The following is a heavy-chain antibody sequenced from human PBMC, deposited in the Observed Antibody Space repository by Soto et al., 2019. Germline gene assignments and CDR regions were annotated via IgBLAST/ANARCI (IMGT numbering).Heavy chain of an antibody. J-gene: IGHJ6*03. V-gene: IGHV1-18*01. Sequence: ASVKVSCKASGYTSTSYGISWLRQAPGQGLEWMGWISAYNGNTNYAQKLQGRVTMTTDTSTSTAYMELSRLRSDDTAVYYCARGAPLSPDIVVVPAAMRFAYYYYYMDVWGKGTTVTVSS. CDR2: ISAYNGNT. CDR3: ARGAPLSPDIVVVPAAMRFAYYYYYMDV. D-gene: IGHD2-2*01. CDR1: GYTSTSYG.